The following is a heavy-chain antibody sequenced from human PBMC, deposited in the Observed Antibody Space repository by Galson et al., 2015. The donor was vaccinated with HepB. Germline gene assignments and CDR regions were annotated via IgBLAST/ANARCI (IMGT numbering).Heavy chain of an antibody. J-gene: IGHJ4*02. CDR1: GFTFPSFA. Sequence: SLRLSCAASGFTFPSFAMTWVRQAPGKGLEWVSAISGTGANTYYADSVKGRFTISRDNSKNTLYLQMNSLRGEDTAVYYCAKWAFGQFLPGLYFNAWGQGMLVTVSS. V-gene: IGHV3-23*01. CDR3: AKWAFGQFLPGLYFNA. D-gene: IGHD3-10*01. CDR2: ISGTGANT.